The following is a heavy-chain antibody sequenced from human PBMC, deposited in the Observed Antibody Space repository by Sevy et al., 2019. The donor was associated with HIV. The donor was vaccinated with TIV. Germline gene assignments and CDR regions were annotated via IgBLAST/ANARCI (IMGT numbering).Heavy chain of an antibody. Sequence: GGSLRLSCTASGFTFSNFGMHWVRQVPGKGLEWVTFIRYDESDKYYAASVKGGFTISMDDSKNTLYLQMDSLRAEDTAIYYCAKDLAGPGRRYFDYWGQGTLVTVSS. V-gene: IGHV3-30*02. CDR3: AKDLAGPGRRYFDY. CDR1: GFTFSNFG. D-gene: IGHD6-13*01. CDR2: IRYDESDK. J-gene: IGHJ4*02.